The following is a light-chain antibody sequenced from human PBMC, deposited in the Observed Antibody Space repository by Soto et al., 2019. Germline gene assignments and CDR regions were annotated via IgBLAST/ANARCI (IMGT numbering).Light chain of an antibody. Sequence: QSALTQPASVSGSPGQSITISCTGTSSDVGAYNSVAWYQHNPGKAPKLMIYDVSNRPSGVPSRFSGSKSANTASLSISGLQADDEADYYCSSYTSSSTLVFGTGTKVTVL. CDR3: SSYTSSSTLV. V-gene: IGLV2-14*01. J-gene: IGLJ1*01. CDR2: DVS. CDR1: SSDVGAYNS.